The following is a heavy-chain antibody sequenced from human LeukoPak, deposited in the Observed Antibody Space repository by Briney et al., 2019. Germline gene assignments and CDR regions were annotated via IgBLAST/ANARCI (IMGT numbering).Heavy chain of an antibody. CDR1: GASIRSQKW. CDR3: ARLYSSSWQFDY. D-gene: IGHD6-13*01. Sequence: PSETLSLTCAVSGASIRSQKWWTWVRQPPGKWLEWIGEIFHSGSTTYNPSLESRVTISIDKSKNQFSLKLNSVTAADTAVYYCARLYSSSWQFDYWGQGTLVTVSS. J-gene: IGHJ4*02. CDR2: IFHSGST. V-gene: IGHV4-4*02.